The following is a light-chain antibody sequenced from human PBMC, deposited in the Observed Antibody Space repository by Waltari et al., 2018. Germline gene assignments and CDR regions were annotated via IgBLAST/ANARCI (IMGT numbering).Light chain of an antibody. CDR3: MQALQTPA. CDR2: LGS. J-gene: IGKJ1*01. CDR1: QSLLHSNGYNY. V-gene: IGKV2-28*01. Sequence: DIVVTQSPLSLPVTPGEPASISCRSSQSLLHSNGYNYLDWYLQKPGQSPQLLIYLGSNRASGVPDRFSGSVSGTDFTLKISRVEAEDVGVYYCMQALQTPAFGQGTKVEIK.